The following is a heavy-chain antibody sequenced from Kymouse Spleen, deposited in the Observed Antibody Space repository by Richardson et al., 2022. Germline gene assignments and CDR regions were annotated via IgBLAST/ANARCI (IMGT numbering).Heavy chain of an antibody. CDR2: ISSSSSYI. J-gene: IGHJ4*02. CDR1: GFTFSSYS. V-gene: IGHV3-21*03. CDR3: ARRGYSGSFHFDY. Sequence: EVQLVESGGGLVKPGGSLRLSCAASGFTFSSYSMNWVRQAPGKGLEWVSSISSSSSYIYYADSVKGRFTISRDNAKNSLYLQMNSLRAEDTAVYYCARRGYSGSFHFDYWGQGTLVTVSS. D-gene: IGHD1-26*01.